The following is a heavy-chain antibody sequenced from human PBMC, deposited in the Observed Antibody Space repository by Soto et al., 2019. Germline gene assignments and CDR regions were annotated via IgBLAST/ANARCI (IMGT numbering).Heavy chain of an antibody. D-gene: IGHD6-13*01. CDR3: ARARVPYSSTWYRYDYYGMDI. CDR2: IYYSGST. V-gene: IGHV4-31*03. J-gene: IGHJ6*02. Sequence: SETLSLTCTVSGGSISSGGYYWSWIRQHPGKGLEWIGYIYYSGSTYYNPSLKSRVTISVDTSKNQFSLMLSSLTAADTAVYFCARARVPYSSTWYRYDYYGMDIWGQGTTVTVSS. CDR1: GGSISSGGYY.